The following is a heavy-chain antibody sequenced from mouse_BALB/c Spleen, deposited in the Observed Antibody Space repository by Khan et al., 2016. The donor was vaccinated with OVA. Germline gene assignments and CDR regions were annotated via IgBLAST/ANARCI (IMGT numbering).Heavy chain of an antibody. J-gene: IGHJ3*01. CDR1: GCTFTNYM. V-gene: IGHV1-4*01. Sequence: QVQLQQSGAELARPGASVKMSCKTSGCTFTNYMMHCVKQRPGQGLEWIGYINPSTDYANYNQKFKDKATLTADKSSSTASMQLSSLTSEDSAVYYCASYYRYPAWFAYWGQGTLVTVSA. CDR3: ASYYRYPAWFAY. CDR2: INPSTDYA. D-gene: IGHD2-14*01.